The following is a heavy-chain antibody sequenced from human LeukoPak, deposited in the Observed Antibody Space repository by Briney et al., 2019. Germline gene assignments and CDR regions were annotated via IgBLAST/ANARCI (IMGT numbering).Heavy chain of an antibody. CDR1: GFTFDDFG. D-gene: IGHD1-26*01. Sequence: GGSLRLSCAASGFTFDDFGMIWAPQAPGKGRKGVSIITWNGGGTGYADSVKGRFTVSRDNAKNSLYLQMNSLRAEDTAFYYCARRRGTYYSDYWGQGTLVTVSS. J-gene: IGHJ4*02. CDR2: ITWNGGGT. CDR3: ARRRGTYYSDY. V-gene: IGHV3-20*04.